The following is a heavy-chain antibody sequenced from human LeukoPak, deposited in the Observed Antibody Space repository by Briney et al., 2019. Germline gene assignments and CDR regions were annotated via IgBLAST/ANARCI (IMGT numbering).Heavy chain of an antibody. V-gene: IGHV4-39*01. CDR3: ARLDSSLDAFDI. CDR1: GGSISSSSYY. Sequence: SETLSLTCTVSGGSISSSSYYWGWSRQPPGKGLGWIGSIYYSGSTYYNPSLKSRVTISVDTSKNQFSLKLSSVTAADTAVYYCARLDSSLDAFDIWGQGTMVTVSS. J-gene: IGHJ3*02. D-gene: IGHD6-19*01. CDR2: IYYSGST.